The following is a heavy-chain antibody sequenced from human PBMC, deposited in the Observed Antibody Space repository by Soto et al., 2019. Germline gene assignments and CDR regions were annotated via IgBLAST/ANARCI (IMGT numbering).Heavy chain of an antibody. D-gene: IGHD2-2*01. J-gene: IGHJ3*02. CDR2: ISTYNGNT. Sequence: ASVKFSCKASGYTFTSYGISWVRQAPGQGLEWMGWISTYNGNTNYAQKLQGRVTMTTDTSTSTAYMELRSLRSDDTAVYYCASTITPPRKNTVVVPAAGDAFDIWG. CDR1: GYTFTSYG. V-gene: IGHV1-18*01. CDR3: ASTITPPRKNTVVVPAAGDAFDI.